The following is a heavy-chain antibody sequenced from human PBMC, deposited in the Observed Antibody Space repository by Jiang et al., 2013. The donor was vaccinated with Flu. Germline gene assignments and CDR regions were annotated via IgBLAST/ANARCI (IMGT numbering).Heavy chain of an antibody. V-gene: IGHV1-18*01. J-gene: IGHJ4*02. D-gene: IGHD5-24*01. Sequence: KFQGRVTVTTDTSTNTAYMELRSLRPDDTAVYFCARDATILNPYDYWGQGTLVTVSS. CDR3: ARDATILNPYDY.